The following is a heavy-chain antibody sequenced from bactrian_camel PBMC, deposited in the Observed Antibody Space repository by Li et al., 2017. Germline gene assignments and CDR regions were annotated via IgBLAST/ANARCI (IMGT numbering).Heavy chain of an antibody. CDR3: ATDSSLIAREGCTVLGEFLGS. J-gene: IGHJ4*01. D-gene: IGHD6*01. Sequence: LVESGGGSVQAGGSLRLSCRAKGTIYHDACVGWLRQASGMEREGVAAIDKDGIASYIDSVKGRFTVSRDNAKNTLYLHMFNLKPEDTAMYFCATDSSLIAREGCTVLGEFLGSWGQGTQVTVS. V-gene: IGHV3S53*01. CDR1: GTIYHDAC. CDR2: IDKDGIA.